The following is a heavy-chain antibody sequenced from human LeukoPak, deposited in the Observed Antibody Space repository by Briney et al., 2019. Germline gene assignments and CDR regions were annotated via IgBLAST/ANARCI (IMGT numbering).Heavy chain of an antibody. CDR3: VKVAKYYYGSETYYFFEH. V-gene: IGHV3-7*01. D-gene: IGHD3-10*01. J-gene: IGHJ4*02. CDR2: IKQDGSEK. Sequence: GGSLRLSCAASEFTFSSYWMSWVRQAPGKGLEWVASIKQDGSEKYYVDSVKGRFSISRDNAKNSLDLQMNSLRVEDTGIYYCVKVAKYYYGSETYYFFEHWGQGTPVTASS. CDR1: EFTFSSYW.